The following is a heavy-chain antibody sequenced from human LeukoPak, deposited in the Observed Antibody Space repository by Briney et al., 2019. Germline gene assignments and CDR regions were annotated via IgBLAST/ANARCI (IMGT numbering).Heavy chain of an antibody. Sequence: PGGSLRLSCVASGITFRNYAMSWVRQAPGKGLEWVSAISASGRSTYYADSVKGRFTISRDNSKNTLYLQMNSLRAEDTAVYYCAKDLLFQLPTYFDYWGRGTLVTVSS. J-gene: IGHJ4*02. D-gene: IGHD2-2*01. CDR2: ISASGRST. V-gene: IGHV3-23*01. CDR1: GITFRNYA. CDR3: AKDLLFQLPTYFDY.